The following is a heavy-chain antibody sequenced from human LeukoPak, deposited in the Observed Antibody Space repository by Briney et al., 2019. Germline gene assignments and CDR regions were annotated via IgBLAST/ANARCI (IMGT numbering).Heavy chain of an antibody. CDR3: ARGCGRASCPYFFDS. J-gene: IGHJ4*01. CDR1: GFTFSSYA. CDR2: ISGSGGST. V-gene: IGHV3-23*01. D-gene: IGHD2-2*01. Sequence: GGSLRLSCAASGFTFSSYAMSWVRQAPGKGLEWVSTISGSGGSTDYADSVKGRFTISRDNSKNTLYLQVNSLRAEDTAVYYCARGCGRASCPYFFDSWGHGSLVSVSS.